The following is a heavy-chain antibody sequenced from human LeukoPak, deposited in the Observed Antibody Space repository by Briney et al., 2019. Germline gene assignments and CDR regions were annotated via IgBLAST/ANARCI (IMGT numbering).Heavy chain of an antibody. J-gene: IGHJ4*02. D-gene: IGHD2-15*01. CDR1: GYTFSDYY. CDR3: VRKSATRRTSEFDY. V-gene: IGHV1-2*02. CDR2: ITPNSGGT. Sequence: ASVEASCKASGYTFSDYYIHWVRQAPGQGLEWMGWITPNSGGTKYAQRFQGRVTMTRDTSISTAYMDLSSLGSDDTAVFYCVRKSATRRTSEFDYWGQGTPVTVSS.